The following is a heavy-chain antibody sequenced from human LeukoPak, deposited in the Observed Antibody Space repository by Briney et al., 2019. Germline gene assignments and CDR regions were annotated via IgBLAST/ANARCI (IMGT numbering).Heavy chain of an antibody. V-gene: IGHV1-69*04. D-gene: IGHD4-17*01. CDR2: FIPIPGIA. Sequence: SVKVSCKASGGTFSSYAINWVRQAPGQGLEWMGTFIPIPGIANYAQEFQGRVTITADKSASTAYMELSSLRSEDTAVYYCARSTVTREYWGQGTLVTVSS. CDR3: ARSTVTREY. J-gene: IGHJ4*02. CDR1: GGTFSSYA.